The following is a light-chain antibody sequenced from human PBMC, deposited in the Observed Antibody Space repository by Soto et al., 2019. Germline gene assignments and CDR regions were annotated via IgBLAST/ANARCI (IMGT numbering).Light chain of an antibody. CDR2: KAS. J-gene: IGKJ1*01. CDR1: QSISSW. V-gene: IGKV1-5*03. Sequence: DLQMTQSPSTLSASVGDRVTITCRASQSISSWLTWYQQKAGQAPKLLIYKASIVESGVPSRFSGSGSGTEFTLTISSLQPDDSATYYCQQYSDFATFGQGTRVEVK. CDR3: QQYSDFAT.